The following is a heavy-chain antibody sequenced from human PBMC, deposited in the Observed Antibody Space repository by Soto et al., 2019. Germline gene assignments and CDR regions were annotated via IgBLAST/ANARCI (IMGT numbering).Heavy chain of an antibody. V-gene: IGHV3-7*01. D-gene: IGHD6-19*01. CDR3: ARKQWLVPGYFDY. CDR2: IKQDGSEK. Sequence: PVGSLRLSCAASGFTFSSYWMSWVRQAPGKGLEWVANIKQDGSEKYYVDSVKGRFTISRDNAKNSLYLQMNTLRAEDTAVYYCARKQWLVPGYFDYWGQGTLVTVSS. CDR1: GFTFSSYW. J-gene: IGHJ4*02.